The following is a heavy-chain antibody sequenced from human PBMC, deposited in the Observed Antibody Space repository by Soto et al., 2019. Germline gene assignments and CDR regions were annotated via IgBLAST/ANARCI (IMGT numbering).Heavy chain of an antibody. J-gene: IGHJ5*02. CDR1: GFTFDDYA. D-gene: IGHD6-19*01. Sequence: GGSLRLSCAASGFTFDDYAMHWVRQAPGKGLEWVSGISWNSGSIGYADSVKGRFTISRDNAKNSLYLQMNSLRAEDTALYYCAKDISSRWGGIPRTGNWFDPWGQGTLVTVSS. V-gene: IGHV3-9*01. CDR2: ISWNSGSI. CDR3: AKDISSRWGGIPRTGNWFDP.